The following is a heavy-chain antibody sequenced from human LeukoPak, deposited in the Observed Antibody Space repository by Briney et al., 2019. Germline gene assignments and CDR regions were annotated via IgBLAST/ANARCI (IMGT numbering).Heavy chain of an antibody. D-gene: IGHD3-10*01. CDR2: ISASGGST. CDR3: ARVSGSHLDY. V-gene: IGHV3-23*01. CDR1: GFTFSSSA. Sequence: PGGSLRLSCAASGFTFSSSAMSWVRQVPGKGLEWVSGISASGGSTYYADSVRGRFTISRDNSKNTLYVQMNSLRAEDTAVYYCARVSGSHLDYWGQGTLVTVSS. J-gene: IGHJ4*02.